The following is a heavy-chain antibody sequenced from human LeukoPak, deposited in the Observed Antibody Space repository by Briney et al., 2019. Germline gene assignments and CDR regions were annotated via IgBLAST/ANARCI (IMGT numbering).Heavy chain of an antibody. CDR1: GFTFDDYA. V-gene: IGHV3-43*02. J-gene: IGHJ4*02. CDR2: ISGDADST. D-gene: IGHD5-24*01. CDR3: AKDIYRGLDMATRPDY. Sequence: PGGSLRLSCAASGFTFDDYAMHWVRQAPGKGLEWVSLISGDADSTYYADSVKGRFTISRDDSKNSLYLQMNSLRTEDTALYCCAKDIYRGLDMATRPDYWGQGTLVTVSS.